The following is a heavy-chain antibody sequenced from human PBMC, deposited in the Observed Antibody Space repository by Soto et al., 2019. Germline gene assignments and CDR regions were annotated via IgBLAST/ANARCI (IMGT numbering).Heavy chain of an antibody. CDR3: AREEGYCSGGSCLRTTYYYFDY. J-gene: IGHJ4*02. CDR2: IYTSGST. V-gene: IGHV4-4*07. D-gene: IGHD2-15*01. Sequence: SETLSLTCTVSGGSISIYYWSWIRQPAGKGLEWIGRIYTSGSTNYNPSLKSRVTMSVDTSKNQFSLKLSSVTAADTAVYYCAREEGYCSGGSCLRTTYYYFDYWGQGTPVTVYS. CDR1: GGSISIYY.